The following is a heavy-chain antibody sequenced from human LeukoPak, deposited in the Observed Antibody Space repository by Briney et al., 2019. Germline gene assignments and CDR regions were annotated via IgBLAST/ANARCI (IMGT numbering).Heavy chain of an antibody. V-gene: IGHV3-21*01. Sequence: PGGSLRLSCAASGFTFSSYSMNWVRQAPGKGLEWVSSISSSSSYIYYADSVKGRFTISRDNAKNSLYLQMNSLRAEDTAMYYCARDQAEYYGSGRGYYYYYMDVWGKGTTVTVSS. CDR3: ARDQAEYYGSGRGYYYYYMDV. CDR2: ISSSSSYI. D-gene: IGHD3-10*01. CDR1: GFTFSSYS. J-gene: IGHJ6*03.